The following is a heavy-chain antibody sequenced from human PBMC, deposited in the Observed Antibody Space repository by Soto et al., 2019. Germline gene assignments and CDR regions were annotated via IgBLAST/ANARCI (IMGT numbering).Heavy chain of an antibody. V-gene: IGHV1-18*01. CDR2: ISAYNGNT. CDR1: GYAFTSYG. D-gene: IGHD5-18*01. J-gene: IGHJ3*02. CDR3: ARVIQLWSHDAFDI. Sequence: ASVKVSCKASGYAFTSYGISWVRHAPGQGLEWMGWISAYNGNTNYAQKLQGRVTMTTDTSTSTAYMELRSLRSDDTAVYYCARVIQLWSHDAFDIWGQGTMVTVSS.